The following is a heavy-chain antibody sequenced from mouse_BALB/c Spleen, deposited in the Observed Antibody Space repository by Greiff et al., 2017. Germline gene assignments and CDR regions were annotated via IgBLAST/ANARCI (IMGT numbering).Heavy chain of an antibody. CDR3: ARSGGKN. CDR2: IFPASGST. V-gene: IGHV1S10*02. D-gene: IGHD3-1*01. J-gene: IGHJ3*01. Sequence: PAQGLEWIGQIFPASGSTNYNEMFKGKATLTVDTSSSTAYMQLSSLTSEDSAVYFSARSGGKNWGQGTLVTVSA.